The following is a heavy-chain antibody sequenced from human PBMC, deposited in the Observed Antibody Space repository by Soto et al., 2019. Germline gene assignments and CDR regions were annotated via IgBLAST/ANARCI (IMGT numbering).Heavy chain of an antibody. CDR1: GGSISSSSYY. CDR2: IYYSGST. CDR3: ARHLGGYGSGSPTRLGYYGMDV. Sequence: SETLSLTCTVSGGSISSSSYYWGWIRQPPGKGLEWIGSIYYSGSTYYNPSLKSRVTISVDTSKNQFSLKLSSVTAADTAVYYCARHLGGYGSGSPTRLGYYGMDVWGQG. J-gene: IGHJ6*02. D-gene: IGHD3-10*01. V-gene: IGHV4-39*01.